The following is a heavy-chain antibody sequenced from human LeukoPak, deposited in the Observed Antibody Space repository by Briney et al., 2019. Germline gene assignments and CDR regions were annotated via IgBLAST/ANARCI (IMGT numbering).Heavy chain of an antibody. CDR3: ARDFGDYRVDY. J-gene: IGHJ4*02. V-gene: IGHV4-39*01. D-gene: IGHD4-17*01. CDR1: GGSISSSNYY. CDR2: IHYSGNT. Sequence: PSETLSLTCTVSGGSISSSNYYWGWIRQPPGKGLEWIGTIHYSGNTYYNPSLKSRVAISVDTSKNQFSLRLSSVTAAGTAVYYCARDFGDYRVDYWGQGTLVTVSS.